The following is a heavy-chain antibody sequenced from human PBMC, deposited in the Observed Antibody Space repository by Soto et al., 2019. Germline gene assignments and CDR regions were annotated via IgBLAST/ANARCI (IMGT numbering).Heavy chain of an antibody. V-gene: IGHV1-18*04. Sequence: ASVKVSCKASGYTFTSYGISWVRQAPGQGLEWMGWISAYNGNTNYAQKLQGRVTMTTDTSTSTAYMELRSLGSDDTAVYYCAREGSGGYQLLRYYYYYGMDVWGQGTTVTVSS. CDR1: GYTFTSYG. D-gene: IGHD2-2*01. J-gene: IGHJ6*02. CDR2: ISAYNGNT. CDR3: AREGSGGYQLLRYYYYYGMDV.